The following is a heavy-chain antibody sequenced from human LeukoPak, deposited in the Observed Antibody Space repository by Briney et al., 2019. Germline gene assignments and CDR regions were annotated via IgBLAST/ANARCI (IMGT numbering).Heavy chain of an antibody. CDR1: GFTFSSYA. CDR2: ITGTGGST. D-gene: IGHD6-19*01. J-gene: IGHJ3*02. Sequence: GGSLRLSCAASGFTFSSYAMSWVRQAPGKGLEWVSAITGTGGSTYYVASVKGRFTVSRDNSKNTLYLQMSSLRAEDTAMYYCAKVRDTRDWYKNAFDIWGQGTRVTVSS. CDR3: AKVRDTRDWYKNAFDI. V-gene: IGHV3-23*01.